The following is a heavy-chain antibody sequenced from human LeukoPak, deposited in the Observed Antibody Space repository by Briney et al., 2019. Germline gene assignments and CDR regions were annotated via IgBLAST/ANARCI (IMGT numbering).Heavy chain of an antibody. Sequence: GRSLRLSCAASGFTFSSYAMHWVRQAPGKGLEWVAVISYDGSNKYYADSVKGRFTISRDNSKNTLYLQMNSLRAEDMAVYYCAREAYDYVWGSYLFDYWGQGTLVTVSS. V-gene: IGHV3-30*04. CDR3: AREAYDYVWGSYLFDY. D-gene: IGHD3-16*02. CDR2: ISYDGSNK. CDR1: GFTFSSYA. J-gene: IGHJ4*02.